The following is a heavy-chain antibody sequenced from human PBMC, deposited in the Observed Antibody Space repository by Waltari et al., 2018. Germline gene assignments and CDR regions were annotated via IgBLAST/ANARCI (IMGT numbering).Heavy chain of an antibody. CDR2: IDWDDDK. D-gene: IGHD6-13*01. CDR3: ARIHPYSSSLRCDAFDI. Sequence: QVTLRESGPALVKPTQTLTLTCTFSGFSLSTSGMCVSWIRQPPGKALEWLARIDWDDDKYYSKSLKTRLTISKETSKNQVVLTMTNMDPVDTATYYCARIHPYSSSLRCDAFDIWGQGTMVTVSS. CDR1: GFSLSTSGMC. J-gene: IGHJ3*02. V-gene: IGHV2-70*15.